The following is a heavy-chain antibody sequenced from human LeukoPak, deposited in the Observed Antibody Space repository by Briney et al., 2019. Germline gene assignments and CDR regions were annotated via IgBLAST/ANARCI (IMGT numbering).Heavy chain of an antibody. CDR1: GFTFGEYA. J-gene: IGHJ6*02. D-gene: IGHD2-2*01. V-gene: IGHV3-49*03. CDR2: IRNKVYGGTT. Sequence: GGSLRLSCTASGFTFGEYAMSWFRQAPGKGLEWVSFIRNKVYGGTTEYAATVKGRFTISRDNSKSIAYLQMNSLKTEDTAVYYCTRDDCSSTSSSRLGPYGMYVWGQGTTVTVS. CDR3: TRDDCSSTSSSRLGPYGMYV.